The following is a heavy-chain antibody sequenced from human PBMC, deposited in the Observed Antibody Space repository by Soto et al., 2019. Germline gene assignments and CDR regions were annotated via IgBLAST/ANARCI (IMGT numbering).Heavy chain of an antibody. CDR2: IYHSGSA. Sequence: QRQLQESGPGLVKPSETLSLTCAVSGGSISSGNWWSWVRQPPGKGLEWIGEIYHSGSATYNPSLKSRVTISVDNSKNQFSLQLNSVTAADTAIYYCTPNGHYCLDNWGQGTLVIVSS. D-gene: IGHD2-15*01. CDR1: GGSISSGNW. V-gene: IGHV4-4*02. J-gene: IGHJ4*02. CDR3: TPNGHYCLDN.